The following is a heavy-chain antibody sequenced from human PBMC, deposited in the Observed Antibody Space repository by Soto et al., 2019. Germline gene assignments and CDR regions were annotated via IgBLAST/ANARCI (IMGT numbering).Heavy chain of an antibody. J-gene: IGHJ6*02. Sequence: SQTLSLTCAISGDSVSSNSASWNWIRQSPSRGLEWLGRTYYRSKWYNDYAVSVKSRITINPDTSKNQFSLQLNSVTPEDTAVYYCARESGYSSSWYSTNYYYGMDVWGQGTTVTVS. CDR3: ARESGYSSSWYSTNYYYGMDV. CDR1: GDSVSSNSAS. D-gene: IGHD6-13*01. CDR2: TYYRSKWYN. V-gene: IGHV6-1*01.